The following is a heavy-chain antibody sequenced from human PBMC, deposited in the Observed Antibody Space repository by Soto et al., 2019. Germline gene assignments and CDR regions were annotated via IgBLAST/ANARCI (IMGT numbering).Heavy chain of an antibody. D-gene: IGHD3-10*01. Sequence: EVQLVESGGGLVQPGGSLRLSCAPSGFTFSSYWMHWVRQAPGKGLVWVSRIKSDGSYTSYADSVKGRFTISRDNAKNTLYLQMNSLRAEDTAVYYCARERWFGELGYFDLWGRGTLVTVSS. J-gene: IGHJ2*01. CDR2: IKSDGSYT. CDR1: GFTFSSYW. V-gene: IGHV3-74*01. CDR3: ARERWFGELGYFDL.